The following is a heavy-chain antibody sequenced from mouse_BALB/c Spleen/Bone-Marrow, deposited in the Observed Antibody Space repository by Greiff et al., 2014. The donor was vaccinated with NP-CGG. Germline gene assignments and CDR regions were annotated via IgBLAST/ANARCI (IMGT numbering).Heavy chain of an antibody. CDR1: GFSFTGYT. D-gene: IGHD2-1*01. CDR3: ARDVGNYYAMDY. V-gene: IGHV1-26*01. CDR2: INPYTGET. Sequence: EVKLMESGPELVKPGASMKISCKASGFSFTGYTMSWVKQSHGKNLEWIGLINPYTGETSYNQKSKGKATLTVDKSSSTAYMELLSLTSEDSAVYYCARDVGNYYAMDYWGQGTSVTVSS. J-gene: IGHJ4*01.